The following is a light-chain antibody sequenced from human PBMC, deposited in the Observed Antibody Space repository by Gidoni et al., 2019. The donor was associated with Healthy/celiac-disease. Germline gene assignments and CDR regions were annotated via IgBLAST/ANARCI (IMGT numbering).Light chain of an antibody. V-gene: IGLV1-40*01. Sequence: QSVLTQPPSVSGAPGQRVTISCTGSSANIGAGYDVHWYQQLPETAPKLLIYGNSNRPSEVPDQFSGSKSGTSASLAITGLQAEDEADYYCQSYDSRLSGSVFGGGTKLTVL. CDR1: SANIGAGYD. CDR2: GNS. CDR3: QSYDSRLSGSV. J-gene: IGLJ3*02.